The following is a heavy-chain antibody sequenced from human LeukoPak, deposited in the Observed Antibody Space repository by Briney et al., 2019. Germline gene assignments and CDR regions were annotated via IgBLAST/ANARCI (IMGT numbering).Heavy chain of an antibody. D-gene: IGHD3-10*01. CDR2: IDPNRGAT. CDR3: AREGGSYYGTGSYGSRFFWLNS. Sequence: ASVRVSCKASGSTFNNYCVHWVRQAPGQGLEWMGWIDPNRGATNYARKFQDRVTMTRDTSINTDYMDLSRLRPNDTAVYYCAREGGSYYGTGSYGSRFFWLNSWGQGTLVTVSS. V-gene: IGHV1-2*02. CDR1: GSTFNNYC. J-gene: IGHJ5*01.